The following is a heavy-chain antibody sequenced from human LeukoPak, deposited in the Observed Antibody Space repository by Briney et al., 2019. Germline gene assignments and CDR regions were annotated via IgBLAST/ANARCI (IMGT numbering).Heavy chain of an antibody. D-gene: IGHD1-26*01. J-gene: IGHJ4*02. CDR1: GGSISNSIYY. V-gene: IGHV4-39*07. CDR2: IYYSGNT. Sequence: SETLSLTCTVSGGSISNSIYYWGWIRQPPGKGLEWIGSIYYSGNTYYNPSLKSRVTISVDTSKNQFSLKLSSVTAADTAVYYCARGEWDLLFDYWGQGTLVTVSS. CDR3: ARGEWDLLFDY.